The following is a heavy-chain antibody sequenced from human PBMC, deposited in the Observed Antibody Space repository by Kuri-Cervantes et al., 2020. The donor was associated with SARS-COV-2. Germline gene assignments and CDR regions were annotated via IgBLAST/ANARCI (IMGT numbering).Heavy chain of an antibody. CDR1: GFTFSSYA. V-gene: IGHV3-30*04. CDR2: ISYDGSNK. CDR3: ARDPDDYIPNDAFDI. J-gene: IGHJ3*02. Sequence: GESLKISCAASGFTFSSYAMHWVRQAPGKGLEWVAVISYDGSNKYYADSVKGRFTISRDNSKNTLYLQMNSLRAEDTAVYYCARDPDDYIPNDAFDIWGQGTMVTVSS. D-gene: IGHD4-11*01.